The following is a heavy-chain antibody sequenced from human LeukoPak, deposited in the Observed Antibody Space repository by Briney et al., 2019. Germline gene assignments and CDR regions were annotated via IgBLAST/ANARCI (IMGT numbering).Heavy chain of an antibody. CDR1: GFTFSSYA. CDR3: QRETDAFHI. D-gene: IGHD1-26*01. Sequence: GGSLRLSCAASGFTFSSYAMSWVRQAPGKGLEWVSTISSGGGSTYYVDSVKGRFTISRDNSKNTLYLQMNSLRAEDTAVYYCQRETDAFHIWGQGTMVTVSS. V-gene: IGHV3-23*01. J-gene: IGHJ3*02. CDR2: ISSGGGST.